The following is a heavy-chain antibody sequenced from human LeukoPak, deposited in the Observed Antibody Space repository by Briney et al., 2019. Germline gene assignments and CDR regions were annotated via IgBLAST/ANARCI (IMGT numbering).Heavy chain of an antibody. V-gene: IGHV3-7*01. Sequence: GGSLRLSCAASGFTFSSYWMSWVRQAPGKGLEWVANIKEDGSEKHYVDSVKGRFTISRDNAKNTVYLQVNSVRAEDTAVYYRARVPAAAPGQGIDYWGQGTLVTVAS. J-gene: IGHJ4*02. CDR1: GFTFSSYW. CDR3: ARVPAAAPGQGIDY. CDR2: IKEDGSEK. D-gene: IGHD6-13*01.